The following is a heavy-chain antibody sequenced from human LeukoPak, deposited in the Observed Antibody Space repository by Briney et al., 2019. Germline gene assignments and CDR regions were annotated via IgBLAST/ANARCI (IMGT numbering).Heavy chain of an antibody. Sequence: PSQTLSLTCAVSGGSISSGGYSWSWIRQPPGKGLEWIGYIYHSGSTYYNPSLKSRVTISVDRSKNQFSLKLSSVTAADTAVYYRARVVNGDYVGGGLHFDYWGQGTLVTVSS. J-gene: IGHJ4*02. CDR3: ARVVNGDYVGGGLHFDY. CDR1: GGSISSGGYS. D-gene: IGHD4-17*01. V-gene: IGHV4-30-2*01. CDR2: IYHSGST.